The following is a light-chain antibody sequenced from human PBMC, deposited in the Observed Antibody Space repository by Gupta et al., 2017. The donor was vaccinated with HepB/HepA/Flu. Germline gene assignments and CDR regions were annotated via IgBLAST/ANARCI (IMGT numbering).Light chain of an antibody. J-gene: IGKJ1*01. CDR1: QDVHTN. V-gene: IGKV3-15*01. Sequence: EIVMTQSPATLSVSPGERVAFSCRASQDVHTNLAWMQQKPGQAPKVLFYGASARATGVPARFIGSGSRTEFTLTITSLQSEDVAVYVCQQENNCPWTFGQGTKVEIK. CDR3: QQENNCPWT. CDR2: GAS.